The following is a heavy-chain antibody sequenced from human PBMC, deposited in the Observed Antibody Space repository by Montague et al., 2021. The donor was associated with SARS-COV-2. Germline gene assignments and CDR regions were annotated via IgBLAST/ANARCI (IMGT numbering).Heavy chain of an antibody. CDR2: IYFSGTT. J-gene: IGHJ4*02. D-gene: IGHD6-6*01. CDR3: VRRSAGGARVV. V-gene: IGHV4-39*01. CDR1: GGSIRTSTLYY. Sequence: SETLSLTCTVSGGSIRTSTLYYWGWIRQPPGKGLEWIGNIYFSGTTEYSPSLKSRALLSVDTSENQFSLNLKSVTAADTATYYCVRRSAGGARVVWGPGAVVTVSS.